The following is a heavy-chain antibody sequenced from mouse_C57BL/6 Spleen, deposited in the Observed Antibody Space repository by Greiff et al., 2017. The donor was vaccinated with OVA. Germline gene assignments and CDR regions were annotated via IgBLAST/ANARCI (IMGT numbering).Heavy chain of an antibody. V-gene: IGHV1-7*01. Sequence: VQLQQSGAELAKPGASATLSCKASGYTFTSYWMHWVKQRPGQGLEWIGSINPSSGYPKYNQKFKDKATLTADKSSSTAYMQLSSLTYEDSAVYYCARGEDSSGYNYAMDYWGQGTSVTVSS. CDR2: INPSSGYP. J-gene: IGHJ4*01. CDR1: GYTFTSYW. D-gene: IGHD3-2*02. CDR3: ARGEDSSGYNYAMDY.